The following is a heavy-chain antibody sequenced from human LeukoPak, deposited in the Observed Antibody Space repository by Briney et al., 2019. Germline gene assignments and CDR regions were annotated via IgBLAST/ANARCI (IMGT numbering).Heavy chain of an antibody. J-gene: IGHJ6*03. CDR2: IYYSGST. V-gene: IGHV4-59*08. Sequence: SETLSLTCTVSGGSISSYYWSWIRQPPGKGLEWIGYIYYSGSTNYNPSLKSRVTISVDTSKNQFSLELSSVTAADTAVYYCATLIAAWTDYYMDIWGKGTTVTVSS. CDR3: ATLIAAWTDYYMDI. CDR1: GGSISSYY. D-gene: IGHD3/OR15-3a*01.